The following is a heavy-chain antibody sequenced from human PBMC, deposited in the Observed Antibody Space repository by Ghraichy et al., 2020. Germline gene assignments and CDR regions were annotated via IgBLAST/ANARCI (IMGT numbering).Heavy chain of an antibody. CDR3: ARGSVGCSGGSCSPDY. V-gene: IGHV4-31*03. Sequence: SETLSLTCTVSGGSISSGGYYWSWIRQHPGKGLEWIGYIYYSGSTYYNPSLKSRVTISVDTSKNQFSLKLSSVTAADTAVYYCARGSVGCSGGSCSPDYWGQGTLVTVSS. CDR2: IYYSGST. CDR1: GGSISSGGYY. D-gene: IGHD2-15*01. J-gene: IGHJ4*02.